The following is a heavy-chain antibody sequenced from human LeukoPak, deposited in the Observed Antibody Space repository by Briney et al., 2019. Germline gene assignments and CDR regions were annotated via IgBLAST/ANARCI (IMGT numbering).Heavy chain of an antibody. Sequence: SETLSLTCTVSGGSISSSSYYWGWIRQPPGQGLEWIGSIYYSGSTYYNPSLKSRVTISVDTSKNQFSLKLSSVTAADTAVYYCARQWDSSSWYYFDYWGQGTLVTVSS. CDR2: IYYSGST. J-gene: IGHJ4*02. V-gene: IGHV4-39*07. CDR1: GGSISSSSYY. D-gene: IGHD6-13*01. CDR3: ARQWDSSSWYYFDY.